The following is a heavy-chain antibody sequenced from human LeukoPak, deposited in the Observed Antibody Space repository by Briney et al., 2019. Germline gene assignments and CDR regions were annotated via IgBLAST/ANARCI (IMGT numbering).Heavy chain of an antibody. CDR3: ARDRGGSSWYYFDN. V-gene: IGHV6-1*01. D-gene: IGHD6-13*01. J-gene: IGHJ4*02. CDR2: TYYRSKWYN. CDR1: GDSVSRDTAA. Sequence: SQTLSLTCAISGDSVSRDTAAWNWVRQSPSRGLEWLGRTYYRSKWYNDYAVSVRSRITINPDTSKNQFSLQLNSVTPEDTAVYYCARDRGGSSWYYFDNWRQGSLVTVSS.